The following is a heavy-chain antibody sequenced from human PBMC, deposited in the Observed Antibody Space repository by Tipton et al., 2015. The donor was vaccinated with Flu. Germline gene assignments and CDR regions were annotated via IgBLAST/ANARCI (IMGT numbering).Heavy chain of an antibody. CDR1: GGSISSSSYY. CDR3: ARVSIGSGYSYWYFDL. Sequence: TLSLTCTVSGGSISSSSYYWGWIRQPPGKGLEWIGSIYYSGSTNYNPSLKSRVTISVDTSKNQFSLKLSSVTAADTAVYYCARVSIGSGYSYWYFDLWGRGTLVTVSS. J-gene: IGHJ2*01. CDR2: IYYSGST. D-gene: IGHD2-21*01. V-gene: IGHV4-39*07.